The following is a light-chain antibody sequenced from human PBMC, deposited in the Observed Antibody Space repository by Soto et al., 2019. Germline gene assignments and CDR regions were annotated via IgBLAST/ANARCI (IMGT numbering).Light chain of an antibody. CDR3: QQYGSSPLT. V-gene: IGKV3-20*01. CDR2: GAS. J-gene: IGKJ4*01. Sequence: EIVLTQSPGTLSLSPGERTTLSCRASQTVISSYLAWYQQKPAQAPRLLISGASSRATGVPDRFSGSGSGTDFTLTISRLEPEDFAVYFCQQYGSSPLTFGGGTKVEIK. CDR1: QTVISSY.